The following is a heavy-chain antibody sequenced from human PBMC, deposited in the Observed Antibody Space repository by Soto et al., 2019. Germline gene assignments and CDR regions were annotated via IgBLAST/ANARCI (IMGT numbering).Heavy chain of an antibody. D-gene: IGHD3-3*01. J-gene: IGHJ4*02. CDR2: IYYSGST. V-gene: IGHV4-39*01. Sequence: SETLSLTCTVSGGSVDRGDYYWTWIRQPPGKGLEWIGSIYYSGSTYYNPSLKSRVTISVDTSKNQFSLKLSSVTAADTAVYYCARVFGVVTPGYYFDYWGQGTLVTVSS. CDR1: GGSVDRGDYY. CDR3: ARVFGVVTPGYYFDY.